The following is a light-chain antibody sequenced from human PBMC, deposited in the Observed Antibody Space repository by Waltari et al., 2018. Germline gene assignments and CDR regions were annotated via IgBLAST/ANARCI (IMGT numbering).Light chain of an antibody. CDR2: RAS. J-gene: IGKJ2*01. CDR3: QQAYKFPYT. V-gene: IGKV1-16*01. Sequence: DIQMTQSPSSLSVSVGDPVTITCQASQVIDNYLNWFQQKPGEAPKLLIYRASTLESGTPSRFSGGGSGTDFTLTIGSLQPEDFATYHCQQAYKFPYTFGQGTKVEIK. CDR1: QVIDNY.